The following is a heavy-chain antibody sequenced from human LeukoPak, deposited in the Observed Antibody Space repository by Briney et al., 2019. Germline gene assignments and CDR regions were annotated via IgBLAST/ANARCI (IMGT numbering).Heavy chain of an antibody. CDR2: IIPIFSTA. CDR1: GGTFISYA. D-gene: IGHD6-13*01. Sequence: SVKVSCKASGGTFISYAISWVRQAPGQGLEWMGGIIPIFSTANYAQKFQGRVTITADESTSTAYMELSSLRSEDTAVYYCARGSSSWYGGLDYWGQGTLVTVSS. CDR3: ARGSSSWYGGLDY. V-gene: IGHV1-69*01. J-gene: IGHJ4*02.